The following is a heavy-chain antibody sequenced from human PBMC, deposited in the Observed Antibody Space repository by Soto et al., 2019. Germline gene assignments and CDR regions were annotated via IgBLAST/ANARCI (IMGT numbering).Heavy chain of an antibody. V-gene: IGHV3-9*01. D-gene: IGHD6-13*01. Sequence: GGSLRLSCAASGFTFDDYAMHWVRQAPGKGLEWVSGSSWNSGSIGYADSVKGRFTISRGNAKNSLYLQMNSLRAEDTALYYCAKAARAAAGPPNDAFDIWGQGTMVTVSS. J-gene: IGHJ3*02. CDR1: GFTFDDYA. CDR2: SSWNSGSI. CDR3: AKAARAAAGPPNDAFDI.